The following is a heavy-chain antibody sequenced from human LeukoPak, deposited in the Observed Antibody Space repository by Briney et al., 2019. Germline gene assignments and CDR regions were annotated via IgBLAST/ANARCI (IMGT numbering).Heavy chain of an antibody. D-gene: IGHD1-26*01. Sequence: SETLSLTCTVSGGSISSYYWSWIRQPPGKGLEWIGYIYYSGSTNYNPSLKSRVTISVDTSKNQFSLKLSSVTAAGTAVYYCARVLGEYYSGSYYALDYWGQGTLVTVSS. CDR2: IYYSGST. V-gene: IGHV4-59*01. CDR3: ARVLGEYYSGSYYALDY. J-gene: IGHJ4*02. CDR1: GGSISSYY.